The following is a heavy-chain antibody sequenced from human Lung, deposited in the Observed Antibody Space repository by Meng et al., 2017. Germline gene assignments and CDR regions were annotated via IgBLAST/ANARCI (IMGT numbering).Heavy chain of an antibody. CDR2: ISGYSGNT. CDR3: ARDRYCSTTSCTGWFDP. J-gene: IGHJ5*02. D-gene: IGHD2-2*01. V-gene: IGHV1-18*01. CDR1: GYTFTSYG. Sequence: QVQLVQSGDEVKKPGASVKVSCKASGYTFTSYGISWVRQAPGQGLEWMGWISGYSGNTNYAQKFQGRVTMTTDTSTSTAYMELRSLRSDDTAVYYCARDRYCSTTSCTGWFDPWGQGTLVTVSS.